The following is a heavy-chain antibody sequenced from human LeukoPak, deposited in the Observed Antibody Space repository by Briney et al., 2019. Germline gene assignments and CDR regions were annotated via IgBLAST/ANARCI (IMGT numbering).Heavy chain of an antibody. V-gene: IGHV3-48*02. D-gene: IGHD2-21*01. J-gene: IGHJ5*02. CDR3: ARGRGSS. CDR2: IGTRGTTM. Sequence: GGSLRLSCAASGFTFTSYVMNWARQPPGKGLEWISYIGTRGTTMYYADSVKGRFTISRDNAKNSLYLQMNSLRDEDTAIYYCARGRGSSWGQGTLVTVSS. CDR1: GFTFTSYV.